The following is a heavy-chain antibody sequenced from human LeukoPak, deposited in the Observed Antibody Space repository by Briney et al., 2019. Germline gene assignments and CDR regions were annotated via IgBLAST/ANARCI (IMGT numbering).Heavy chain of an antibody. CDR1: GYTFTSYD. CDR3: ARRRGNGNIRSFDY. J-gene: IGHJ4*02. V-gene: IGHV1-8*01. Sequence: GASVKVSCKASGYTFTSYDINWVGQATGQGLEWMGWMNPNSGNTGYAQKFQGRVTMTRNTSISTAYMELSSLRSEDTAVYYCARRRGNGNIRSFDYWGQGTLVTVSS. D-gene: IGHD4-23*01. CDR2: MNPNSGNT.